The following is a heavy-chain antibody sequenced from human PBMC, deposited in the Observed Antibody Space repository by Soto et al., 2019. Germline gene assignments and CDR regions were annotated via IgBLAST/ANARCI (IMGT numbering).Heavy chain of an antibody. D-gene: IGHD3-16*01. CDR2: IWYDGGNK. CDR1: GFTFDTYV. Sequence: GGSLRLSCAASGFTFDTYVMHWVRQAPSRGLEWVALIWYDGGNKYYVDSVKGRFTISRDNSKNTLYLQMNSLRAEDTAVYYCARGARDFDYWGQGTLVTVSS. CDR3: ARGARDFDY. J-gene: IGHJ4*02. V-gene: IGHV3-33*01.